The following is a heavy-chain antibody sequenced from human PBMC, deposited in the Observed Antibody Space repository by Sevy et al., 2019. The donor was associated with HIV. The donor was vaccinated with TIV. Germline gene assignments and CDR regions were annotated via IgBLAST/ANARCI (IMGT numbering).Heavy chain of an antibody. Sequence: GGSLRLSCAASGFTFSTYGMHWVRQAPGKGLEWVSYISSSGSTIYYADSVKGRFTISRDNAKNSLYLQMNSLRAEDTAVYYCARGDYGDYTDAFDIWGQGTMVTVSS. CDR1: GFTFSTYG. CDR2: ISSSGSTI. V-gene: IGHV3-48*04. CDR3: ARGDYGDYTDAFDI. D-gene: IGHD4-17*01. J-gene: IGHJ3*02.